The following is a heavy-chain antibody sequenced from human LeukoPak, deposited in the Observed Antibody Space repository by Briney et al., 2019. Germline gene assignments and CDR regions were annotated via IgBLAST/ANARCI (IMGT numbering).Heavy chain of an antibody. CDR3: TRAASSGPLFTYHMDV. V-gene: IGHV4-59*12. CDR1: GYSISSSYY. Sequence: SETLSLTCTVSGYSISSSYYWSWIRQPPGKGLAWIGYIYYSGSTNYNPSLKSRATISVDTSKNQFSLKLTSVTAADTAVYYCTRAASSGPLFTYHMDVWGKGTTVTVSS. CDR2: IYYSGST. D-gene: IGHD3-22*01. J-gene: IGHJ6*03.